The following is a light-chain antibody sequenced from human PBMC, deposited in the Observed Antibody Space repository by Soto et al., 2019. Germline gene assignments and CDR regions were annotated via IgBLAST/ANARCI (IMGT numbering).Light chain of an antibody. CDR2: GAS. CDR1: QSVTNDY. Sequence: ENVLKQSPGTLSLPPGERATLSCWASQSVTNDYLAWYQQKHGQAPRLLIYGASTRATGIPDRFSGSGSGTEYTLTISRLEPEDFAVYSCQQYGFSPISFGQGTRLEIK. V-gene: IGKV3-20*01. CDR3: QQYGFSPIS. J-gene: IGKJ5*01.